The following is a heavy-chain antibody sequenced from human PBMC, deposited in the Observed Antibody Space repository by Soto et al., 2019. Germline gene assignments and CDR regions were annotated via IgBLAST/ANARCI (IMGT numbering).Heavy chain of an antibody. CDR2: ITTAGDT. CDR3: ARELHGGSYGMDV. J-gene: IGHJ6*02. V-gene: IGHV3-13*01. CDR1: GFTFSNYD. Sequence: EVQLAESGGGLVQPGGSLRLSCAASGFTFSNYDMHWVRQVTGKGLEWVSGITTAGDTYYPGSVKGRFTISREKAKNSLYLQMTSLSAGDTAVYYCARELHGGSYGMDVWGQGTTVTVSS.